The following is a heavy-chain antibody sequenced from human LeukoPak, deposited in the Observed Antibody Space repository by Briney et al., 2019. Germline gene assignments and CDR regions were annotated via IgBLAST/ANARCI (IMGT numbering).Heavy chain of an antibody. D-gene: IGHD5-12*01. CDR3: ARGPSGYHNT. Sequence: GGSLRLSCAASGFTFSRYGMHWVRQAPGKGLEWVAVISYDGNSKYYADSVKGRFTISRDSSKNILHLQMNSLRAEDTAVYYCARGPSGYHNTGGQGTLVTVSS. CDR1: GFTFSRYG. J-gene: IGHJ4*02. CDR2: ISYDGNSK. V-gene: IGHV3-30*03.